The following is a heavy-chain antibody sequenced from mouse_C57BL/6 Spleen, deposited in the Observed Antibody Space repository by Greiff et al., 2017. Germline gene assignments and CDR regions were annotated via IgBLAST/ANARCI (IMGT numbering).Heavy chain of an antibody. CDR2: IYPGGGYT. J-gene: IGHJ4*01. V-gene: IGHV1-63*01. Sequence: VQLQQSGAELVRPGTSVKMSCKASGYTFTNYWIGWAKQRPGHGLEWIGDIYPGGGYTNYNEKFKGKATLTADKSSSTSYMQFSSLTSEDSAIYDGARRTTTVPDYYAMDYWGQGTSVTVSS. D-gene: IGHD1-1*01. CDR3: ARRTTTVPDYYAMDY. CDR1: GYTFTNYW.